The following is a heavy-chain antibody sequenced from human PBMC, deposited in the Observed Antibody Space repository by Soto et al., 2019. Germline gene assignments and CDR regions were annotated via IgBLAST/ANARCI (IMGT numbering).Heavy chain of an antibody. CDR2: IKSKTDGGTT. CDR3: TTVYFDWLLSSNWFDP. Sequence: EVQLVESGGGLVKPGGSLRLSCAASGFTFSNAWMSWVRQAPGKGLEWVGRIKSKTDGGTTDYAAPVKGRFTISRDYSKNTLYLQMNSLKTEDTAVYYCTTVYFDWLLSSNWFDPWGQGTLVTVSS. J-gene: IGHJ5*02. CDR1: GFTFSNAW. V-gene: IGHV3-15*01. D-gene: IGHD3-9*01.